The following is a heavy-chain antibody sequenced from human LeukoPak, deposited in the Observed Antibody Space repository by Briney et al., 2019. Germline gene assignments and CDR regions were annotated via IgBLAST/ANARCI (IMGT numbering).Heavy chain of an antibody. Sequence: ASVKVSCKASGGTFSSYGIIWVRQAPGQGLEWMGGIIPVFGSPSYAQKFQGRVTITADESTTTAYMDLSSPRSEDTAVYYCARGHPATARAFNWFDPWGQGTPVTVSS. V-gene: IGHV1-69*01. CDR3: ARGHPATARAFNWFDP. CDR1: GGTFSSYG. J-gene: IGHJ5*02. D-gene: IGHD5-18*01. CDR2: IIPVFGSP.